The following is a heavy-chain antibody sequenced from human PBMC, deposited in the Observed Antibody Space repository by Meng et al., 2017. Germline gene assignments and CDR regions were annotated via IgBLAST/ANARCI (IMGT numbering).Heavy chain of an antibody. D-gene: IGHD3-10*01. V-gene: IGHV1-18*01. Sequence: ASVKVSCKASGYTFTGYGISWVRQAPGQGLEWMGWISAYNGNTNYAQKLQGRVTMTTDTSTSTAYMELRSLRSDDTAVYYCARIPINYYGSGSYYNKFDYWGQGTLVTVSS. CDR3: ARIPINYYGSGSYYNKFDY. CDR1: GYTFTGYG. J-gene: IGHJ4*02. CDR2: ISAYNGNT.